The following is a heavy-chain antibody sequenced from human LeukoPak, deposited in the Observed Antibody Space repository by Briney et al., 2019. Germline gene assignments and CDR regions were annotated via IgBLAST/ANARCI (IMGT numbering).Heavy chain of an antibody. D-gene: IGHD3-22*01. CDR1: GGTFSSYA. V-gene: IGHV1-69*06. Sequence: GASVKVSCKASGGTFSSYAISWVRQAPGQGLEWMGGIIPIFGTANYGQKFQGRVTITADTSTSTAYMELRSLRSDDTAVYYCARAPMIVVVTHTDPPDFDYWGQGTLVTVSS. CDR3: ARAPMIVVVTHTDPPDFDY. CDR2: IIPIFGTA. J-gene: IGHJ4*02.